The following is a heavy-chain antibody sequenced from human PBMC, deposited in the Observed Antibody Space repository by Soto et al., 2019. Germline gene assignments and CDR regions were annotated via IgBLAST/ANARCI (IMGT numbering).Heavy chain of an antibody. D-gene: IGHD6-19*01. CDR1: GFTFSSYA. J-gene: IGHJ4*02. V-gene: IGHV3-64D*08. CDR2: ISSNGGST. Sequence: GGSLRLSCSASGFTFSSYAMHWVRQAPGKGLEYVSAISSNGGSTYYADSVKGRFTISRDNSKNTLYLQMSSLRAEDTAVYYCVKEAYSSGWPKVTPFDYWGQGTLVTVSS. CDR3: VKEAYSSGWPKVTPFDY.